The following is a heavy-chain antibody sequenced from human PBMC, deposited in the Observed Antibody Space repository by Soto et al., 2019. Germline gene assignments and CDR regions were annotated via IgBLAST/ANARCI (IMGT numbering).Heavy chain of an antibody. D-gene: IGHD3-10*01. V-gene: IGHV1-69*02. Sequence: QVQLVQSGTEVKKPGSSVKVSCKASGDTFSFYTINWVRQAPGLGLEWVGRINPIVSMSNYAQKFQGRVSMTADKTKSTAYMELRSLRSDDTAMSFCAASYGSGYRAFDYWGQGALVIVSS. CDR2: INPIVSMS. CDR3: AASYGSGYRAFDY. J-gene: IGHJ4*02. CDR1: GDTFSFYT.